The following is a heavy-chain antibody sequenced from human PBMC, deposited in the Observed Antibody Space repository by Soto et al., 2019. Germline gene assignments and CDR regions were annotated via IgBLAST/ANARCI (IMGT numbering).Heavy chain of an antibody. CDR1: GFTVSDHY. D-gene: IGHD3-22*01. J-gene: IGHJ5*01. Sequence: EVLLVESGGGLVQPGGSLRLSCAASGFTVSDHYMDWVRQAPGKGPEWVARSRNKARSYSTEYAASVKGRFTISRDDSKSSVDLQMGSLKAEDAAVYYCVRAAADSSAYYYCGSWGHGTLVTVSS. CDR3: VRAAADSSAYYYCGS. CDR2: SRNKARSYST. V-gene: IGHV3-72*01.